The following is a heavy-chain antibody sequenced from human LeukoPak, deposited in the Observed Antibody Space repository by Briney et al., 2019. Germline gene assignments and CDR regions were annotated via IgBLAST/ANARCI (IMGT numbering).Heavy chain of an antibody. D-gene: IGHD2-15*01. CDR3: AKDEGLLLPHI. Sequence: GGSLRLSCAASGFTFSSYAMHWVRQAPGKGLEWVAVISYDGSNKYYADSVKGRFTISRDNSKNTLYLQMNSLRAEDTAVYYCAKDEGLLLPHIWGQGTMVTVSS. V-gene: IGHV3-30-3*01. CDR2: ISYDGSNK. CDR1: GFTFSSYA. J-gene: IGHJ3*02.